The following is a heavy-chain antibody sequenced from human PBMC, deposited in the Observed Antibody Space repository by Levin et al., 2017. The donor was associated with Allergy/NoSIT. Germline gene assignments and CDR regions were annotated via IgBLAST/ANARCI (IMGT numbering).Heavy chain of an antibody. CDR1: GGSISSYH. CDR3: ARGSHYNYHYMDV. Sequence: SETLSLTCTVSGGSISSYHWSWIRQPPGKGLEWIGYIYYSGSTNYNPSLKSRVTISVDTSKNQFSLKLSSVTAADTAVYYCARGSHYNYHYMDVWGKGTTVTVSS. CDR2: IYYSGST. J-gene: IGHJ6*03. V-gene: IGHV4-59*01.